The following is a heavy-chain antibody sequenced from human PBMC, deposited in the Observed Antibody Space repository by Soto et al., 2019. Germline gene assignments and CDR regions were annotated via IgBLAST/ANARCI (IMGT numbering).Heavy chain of an antibody. J-gene: IGHJ4*02. CDR1: GGSISSSSYY. CDR2: IYYSGST. D-gene: IGHD3-10*01. V-gene: IGHV4-39*07. Sequence: SETLSLTCTVSGGSISSSSYYWGWIRQPPGKGLEWIGSIYYSGSTYYNPSLKSRFTISVDTSKNQFSLKLSSVTAADAAVYYCARQGASGSGSYFDYWGQGTLVTVSS. CDR3: ARQGASGSGSYFDY.